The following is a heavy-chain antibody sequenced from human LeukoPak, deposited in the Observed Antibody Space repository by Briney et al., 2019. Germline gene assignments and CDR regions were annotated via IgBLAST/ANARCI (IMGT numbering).Heavy chain of an antibody. D-gene: IGHD3-10*01. CDR1: GFTFSRSS. CDR2: ISTSSSYI. CDR3: ARGSENYLGGLDY. V-gene: IGHV3-21*01. Sequence: GGSLRLSCAASGFTFSRSSMNWVRQAPGKGLEWVSSISTSSSYIYYADSVKGRFTISRDNAKNSLYLQMNSLRAEDTAVYYCARGSENYLGGLDYWGQGTQVTVSS. J-gene: IGHJ4*02.